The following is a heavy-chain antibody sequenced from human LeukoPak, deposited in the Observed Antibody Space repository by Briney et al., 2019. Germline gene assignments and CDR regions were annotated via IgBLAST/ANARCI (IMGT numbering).Heavy chain of an antibody. Sequence: SVNVSCRASGGTFSSYAISWVRQAPGQGLGWMGGIIPIFGTANYAQKFQGRVTITADESTSTAYMELSSLRSEDTAVYYCARDCSSTSCLTGVWGQGTTVTVSS. V-gene: IGHV1-69*13. J-gene: IGHJ6*02. CDR3: ARDCSSTSCLTGV. CDR1: GGTFSSYA. D-gene: IGHD2-2*01. CDR2: IIPIFGTA.